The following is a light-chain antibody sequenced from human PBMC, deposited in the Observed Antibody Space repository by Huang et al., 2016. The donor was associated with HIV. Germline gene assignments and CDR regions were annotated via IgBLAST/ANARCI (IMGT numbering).Light chain of an antibody. J-gene: IGKJ4*01. Sequence: DIQMTQSPSSLSASVGDRVTIACRAGQSISNYLNWYQQKPGKAPDLLIYGASTLQSGVPTGFSGGGSGTDFTLTISSLQPEDFATYYCQQSYSSPLTFGGGTKVEIK. CDR3: QQSYSSPLT. CDR2: GAS. V-gene: IGKV1-39*01. CDR1: QSISNY.